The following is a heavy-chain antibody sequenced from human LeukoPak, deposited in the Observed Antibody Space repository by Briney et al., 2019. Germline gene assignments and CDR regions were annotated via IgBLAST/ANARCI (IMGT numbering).Heavy chain of an antibody. CDR1: GFTFSSYG. CDR2: ISYDGSNK. V-gene: IGHV3-30*18. Sequence: PGGSLRLSCAASGFTFSSYGMHWVRQAPGKGLEWVAVISYDGSNKYYAGSVKGRFTISRDNSKNTLYLQMNSLRAEDTAVYYCAKLRTTVVTSSSDHWGQGTLVTVSS. CDR3: AKLRTTVVTSSSDH. J-gene: IGHJ4*02. D-gene: IGHD4-17*01.